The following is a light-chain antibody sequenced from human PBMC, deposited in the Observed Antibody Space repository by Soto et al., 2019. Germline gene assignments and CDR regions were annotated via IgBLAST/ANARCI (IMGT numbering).Light chain of an antibody. CDR2: DVT. J-gene: IGLJ3*02. CDR3: CSYAGSSLWV. V-gene: IGLV2-11*01. CDR1: SSDVGAYNY. Sequence: QSALTQPRSVSGSPGQSVTISCTGTSSDVGAYNYVSWYQHHPGKAPKLVIYDVTKRPSGVPDRFAGSKSGNTASLTISGLQAEDEAHYYCCSYAGSSLWVFGGGTKLTVL.